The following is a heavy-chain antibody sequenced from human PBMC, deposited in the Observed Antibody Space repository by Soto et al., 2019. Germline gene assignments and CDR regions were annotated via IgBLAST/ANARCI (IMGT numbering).Heavy chain of an antibody. CDR2: ISYDGSNK. V-gene: IGHV3-30-3*01. D-gene: IGHD4-17*01. Sequence: QVQLVESGGGVVQPGRSLRLSCAASGFTFSSYAMHWVRQAPGKGREWVAVISYDGSNKYYADSVKGRFTISRDNSKNTLYLQMNSLRAEDTAVYYCARERASVTTKNPFDYWGQGTLVTVSS. CDR3: ARERASVTTKNPFDY. CDR1: GFTFSSYA. J-gene: IGHJ4*02.